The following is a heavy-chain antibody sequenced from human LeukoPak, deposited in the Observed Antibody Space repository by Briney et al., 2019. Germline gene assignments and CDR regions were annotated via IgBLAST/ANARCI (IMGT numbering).Heavy chain of an antibody. J-gene: IGHJ6*02. D-gene: IGHD6-19*01. Sequence: ASVKVSCKASGYTFTSYAMHWVRQAPGQRPEWMGWINAGNGNTKYSQKFQGRVTITRDTSASTAYMELSSLRSEDTAVYYCASGAGVHSSGWYYYYGMDVWGQGTTVTVSS. CDR2: INAGNGNT. CDR1: GYTFTSYA. CDR3: ASGAGVHSSGWYYYYGMDV. V-gene: IGHV1-3*01.